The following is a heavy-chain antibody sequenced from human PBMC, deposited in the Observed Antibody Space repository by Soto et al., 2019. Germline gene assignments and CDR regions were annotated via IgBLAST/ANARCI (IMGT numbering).Heavy chain of an antibody. Sequence: ETLSLTCTVSGGSVSSGSYYWSWIRQPPGKGLEWIGYIYYSGSTNYNPSLKSRVTISVDTSKNQFSLKLSSVTAADTAVYYCERVYDSSVKFDFWGQGSLDTVSS. J-gene: IGHJ4*02. CDR3: ERVYDSSVKFDF. CDR1: GGSVSSGSYY. V-gene: IGHV4-61*01. CDR2: IYYSGST. D-gene: IGHD3-22*01.